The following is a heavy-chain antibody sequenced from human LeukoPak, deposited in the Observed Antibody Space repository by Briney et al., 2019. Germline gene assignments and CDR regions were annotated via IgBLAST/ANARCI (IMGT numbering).Heavy chain of an antibody. CDR2: INPNSGGT. CDR3: ARNPSSGWYEDY. Sequence: ASVKVSCKASGYTFTSYYMHWVRQAPGQGLEWMGWINPNSGGTNYAQKFQGRVTMTRDTSISTAYMELSRLRSDDSAVYYCARNPSSGWYEDYWGQGTLVTVSS. V-gene: IGHV1-2*02. J-gene: IGHJ4*02. D-gene: IGHD6-19*01. CDR1: GYTFTSYY.